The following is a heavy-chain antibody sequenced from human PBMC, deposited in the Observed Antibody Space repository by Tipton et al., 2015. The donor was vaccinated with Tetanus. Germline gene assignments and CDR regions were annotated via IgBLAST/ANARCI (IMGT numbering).Heavy chain of an antibody. CDR1: GGSISSGGFF. CDR2: VYYSGST. V-gene: IGHV4-31*03. CDR3: ARDQGGGRVVRLNWFDP. Sequence: TLSLTCTVSGGSISSGGFFWNWIRQFPGKGLEWIGYVYYSGSTFYNPSLKSRVTISVDTSKNQFSLNLTSVTAADTAVYYCARDQGGGRVVRLNWFDPWGHGTLATVSS. D-gene: IGHD6-6*01. J-gene: IGHJ5*02.